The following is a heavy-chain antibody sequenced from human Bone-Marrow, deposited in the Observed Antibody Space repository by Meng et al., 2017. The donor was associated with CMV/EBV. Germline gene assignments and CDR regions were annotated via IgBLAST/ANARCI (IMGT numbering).Heavy chain of an antibody. CDR3: AKVILDNYGIDY. J-gene: IGHJ4*02. Sequence: SCVASGFSFPSCAMNWVRQAPGKGLEWVSTITNTGVNTYYADSVKGRFTISRDNSKNTLFLQMNSLRAEDTAVYYCAKVILDNYGIDYWGQGTLVTVSS. CDR1: GFSFPSCA. CDR2: ITNTGVNT. D-gene: IGHD5-18*01. V-gene: IGHV3-23*01.